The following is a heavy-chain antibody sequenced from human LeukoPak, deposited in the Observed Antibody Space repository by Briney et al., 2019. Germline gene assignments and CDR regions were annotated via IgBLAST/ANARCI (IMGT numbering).Heavy chain of an antibody. D-gene: IGHD6-13*01. CDR2: ISTSGSTI. CDR3: ATSRGSWPDYFDY. V-gene: IGHV3-48*03. J-gene: IGHJ4*02. Sequence: GGSLRLSCAASGFTFSSYEMNWVRQAPGKGLDWVSYISTSGSTIYYADSVKGRFTISRDNAKNSLYLQMNSLRAEDTAVYYCATSRGSWPDYFDYWGQATLVTVSS. CDR1: GFTFSSYE.